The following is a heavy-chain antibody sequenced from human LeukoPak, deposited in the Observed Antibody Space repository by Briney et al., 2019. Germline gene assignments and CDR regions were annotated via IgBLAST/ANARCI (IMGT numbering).Heavy chain of an antibody. CDR1: GFTFSSNA. CDR3: AKDRDRIAGYGMDV. Sequence: GGSLRLSCAASGFTFSSNAMSWIRQAPGKGLEWVSSISDNGGSTSCADSVKGRFTISRDNSKNTLYLQMNSLRAEDTAVYYCAKDRDRIAGYGMDVWGQGTTVTVSS. D-gene: IGHD6-13*01. J-gene: IGHJ6*02. V-gene: IGHV3-23*01. CDR2: ISDNGGST.